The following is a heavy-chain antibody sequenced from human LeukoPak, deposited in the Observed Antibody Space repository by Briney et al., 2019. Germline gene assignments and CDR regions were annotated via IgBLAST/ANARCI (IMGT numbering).Heavy chain of an antibody. CDR3: ARASRRAAAGLGRYFDY. CDR1: GYTFTSYD. Sequence: ASVKVSCKASGYTFTSYDINWVRQATGQGLEWMGWMNPNSGNTGYAQKFQGRVTMTRNTSISTAYMELSSLRSEDTAVYYCARASRRAAAGLGRYFDYRGQGTLVTVSS. D-gene: IGHD6-13*01. J-gene: IGHJ4*02. V-gene: IGHV1-8*01. CDR2: MNPNSGNT.